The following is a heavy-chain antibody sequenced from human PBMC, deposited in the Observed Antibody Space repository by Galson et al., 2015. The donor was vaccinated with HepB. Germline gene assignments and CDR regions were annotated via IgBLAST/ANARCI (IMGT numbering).Heavy chain of an antibody. CDR1: RYTFTGHY. D-gene: IGHD2-2*01. Sequence: SVKVSCKASRYTFTGHYIHWVRQAPGQGLEWLGRINPSSGGTSYAQKFEGRVTMTRDTSINTVYMELSGLRSADTAVYYCAKEGRLIGVRPGRFDPWGQGTLVIVSS. V-gene: IGHV1-2*06. CDR2: INPSSGGT. J-gene: IGHJ5*02. CDR3: AKEGRLIGVRPGRFDP.